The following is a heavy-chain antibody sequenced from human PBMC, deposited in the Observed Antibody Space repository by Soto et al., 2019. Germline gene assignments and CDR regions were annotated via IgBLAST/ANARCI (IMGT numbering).Heavy chain of an antibody. J-gene: IGHJ4*02. CDR2: FDPEDGET. CDR1: GYTLTELS. Sequence: ASVKVSCKVSGYTLTELSMHWVRQAPGKGLEWMGGFDPEDGETIYAQKFQGRVTMTEDTSTDTAYMELSSLRSEDTAVYYCARGYSYGYFARFDYWGQGALVTVSS. CDR3: ARGYSYGYFARFDY. V-gene: IGHV1-24*01. D-gene: IGHD5-18*01.